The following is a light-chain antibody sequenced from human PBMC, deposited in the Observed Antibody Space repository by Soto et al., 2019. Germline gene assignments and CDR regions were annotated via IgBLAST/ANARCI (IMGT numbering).Light chain of an antibody. J-gene: IGKJ2*01. CDR3: QQYVGSPYT. Sequence: EIVLTQSPGPLSLSPGEGATLSCRASQSVNSNYLAWYQVKPGQAPRLLIYATSTRATGIPDRFSGGGSGTDFTLTISRVEPEDFAVYFCQQYVGSPYTFGQGTKLEIK. CDR2: ATS. V-gene: IGKV3-20*01. CDR1: QSVNSNY.